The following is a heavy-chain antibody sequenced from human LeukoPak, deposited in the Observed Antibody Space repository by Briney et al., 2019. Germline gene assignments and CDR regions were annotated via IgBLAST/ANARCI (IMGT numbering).Heavy chain of an antibody. V-gene: IGHV3-30*04. D-gene: IGHD3-3*01. CDR2: ISYDGSNK. CDR3: ARGRGGRRYFDY. Sequence: GGSLRLSCAASGFTFSSYAMYWVRQAPGKGLEWVAVISYDGSNKYYADSVKGRFTISRDNSKNTLYLQMNSLRAEDTAVYYCARGRGGRRYFDYWGQGTLVTVSS. J-gene: IGHJ4*02. CDR1: GFTFSSYA.